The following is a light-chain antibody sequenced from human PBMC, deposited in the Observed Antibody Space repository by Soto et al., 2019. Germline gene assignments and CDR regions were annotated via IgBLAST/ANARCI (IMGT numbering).Light chain of an antibody. CDR1: QDIKNY. V-gene: IGKV1-33*01. CDR2: DAS. CDR3: QQYDILPPYT. J-gene: IGKJ2*01. Sequence: DIQMTQSPSSLSASVGDRVTITCQASQDIKNYLNWYQQKLGKAPKLLIYDASNLETGVPSRFSGSGSGTDFTFTISSLQPEDIATYYCQQYDILPPYTFGQGTKLEIK.